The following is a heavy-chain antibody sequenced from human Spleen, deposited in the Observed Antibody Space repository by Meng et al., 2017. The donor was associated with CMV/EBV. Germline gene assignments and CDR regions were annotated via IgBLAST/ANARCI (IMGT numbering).Heavy chain of an antibody. D-gene: IGHD4-11*01. J-gene: IGHJ5*02. CDR2: ISGSGGST. V-gene: IGHV3-23*01. Sequence: GGSLRLSCAASGFTFSSYAMSWVRQAPGKGLEWVSGISGSGGSTYYADSVTGRFTISRDNSKNTLYLQMNSLRAEDTAVYYCARDPYSNGRGEFDPWGQGTLVTVSS. CDR1: GFTFSSYA. CDR3: ARDPYSNGRGEFDP.